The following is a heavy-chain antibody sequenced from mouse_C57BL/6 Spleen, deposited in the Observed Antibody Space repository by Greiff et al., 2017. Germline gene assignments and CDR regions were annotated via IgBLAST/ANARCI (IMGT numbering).Heavy chain of an antibody. J-gene: IGHJ4*01. D-gene: IGHD1-1*01. CDR3: ARGPIYYYGSSYEDYAMDY. V-gene: IGHV1-42*01. Sequence: EVQRVESGPELVKPGASVKISCKASGYSFTGYYMNWVKQSPEKSLEWIGEINPSTGGTTYNQKFKAKATLTVDKSSSTAYMQLKSLTSEDSAVYYCARGPIYYYGSSYEDYAMDYWGQGTSVTVSS. CDR1: GYSFTGYY. CDR2: INPSTGGT.